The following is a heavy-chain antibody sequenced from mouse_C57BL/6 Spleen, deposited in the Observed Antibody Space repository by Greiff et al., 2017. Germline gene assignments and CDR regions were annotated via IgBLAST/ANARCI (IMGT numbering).Heavy chain of an antibody. Sequence: QVQLQQSGPELVKPGASVKISCTASGYAFSSSWMHWVKQRPGKGLAWIGRIYPGDGDTNYNVKFKGKATLTADKSSSPADMQLSSLTAEDSAVYPGVRVNWDYFEYGGQGTTLTVVS. CDR2: IYPGDGDT. CDR1: GYAFSSSW. J-gene: IGHJ2*01. CDR3: VRVNWDYFEY. D-gene: IGHD4-1*01. V-gene: IGHV1-82*01.